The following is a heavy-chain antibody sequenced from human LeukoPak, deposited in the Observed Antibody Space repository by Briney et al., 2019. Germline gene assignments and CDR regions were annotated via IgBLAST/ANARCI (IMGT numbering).Heavy chain of an antibody. CDR1: GFTFGDHA. CDR2: IRGKVYGETT. V-gene: IGHV3-49*04. CDR3: ARHSGSLDS. D-gene: IGHD1-26*01. J-gene: IGHJ4*02. Sequence: PGGSLRLSCAASGFTFGDHAMSWVRQAPGKGLEWVGFIRGKVYGETTEYAASVQGRFTISKDDSRTIAYLQMNSLKPEDTAVYYCARHSGSLDSWGQGILVTVSS.